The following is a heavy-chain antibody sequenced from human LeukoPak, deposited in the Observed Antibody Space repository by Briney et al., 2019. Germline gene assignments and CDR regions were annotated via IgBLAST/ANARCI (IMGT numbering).Heavy chain of an antibody. Sequence: PSETLSLTCTVSGGSISSYYWSWIRQPPGKGLEWIGYIYYSGSTNYNPSLKSRVTISVDTSKNQFSLELSSVTAADTAVYYCARHELSYYDYWGQGTLVTVSS. CDR3: ARHELSYYDY. CDR1: GGSISSYY. J-gene: IGHJ4*02. CDR2: IYYSGST. V-gene: IGHV4-59*08.